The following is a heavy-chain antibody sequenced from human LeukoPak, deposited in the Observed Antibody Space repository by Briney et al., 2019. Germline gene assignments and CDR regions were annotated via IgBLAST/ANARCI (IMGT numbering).Heavy chain of an antibody. V-gene: IGHV4-39*07. J-gene: IGHJ4*02. CDR3: ARGRDYGSGRYFDY. Sequence: SETLSLTCTVSSGSISTSNYYWGWVRQPPGKALEWIGNIFYSGSTYYSPSLKSRVTISLDTSRNQFSLKLNSVTAADTAVYYCARGRDYGSGRYFDYWGQGTLVTVSS. D-gene: IGHD3-10*01. CDR1: SGSISTSNYY. CDR2: IFYSGST.